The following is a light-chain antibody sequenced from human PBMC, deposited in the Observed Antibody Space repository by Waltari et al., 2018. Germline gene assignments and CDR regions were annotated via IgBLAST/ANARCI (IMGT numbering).Light chain of an antibody. CDR3: QRYDNRPVFA. CDR1: QAITNY. Sequence: DIQLTQSPSSLSASVGDRVTITCQASQAITNYLNWYQQKPGKAPKLLIYDASNLQTGVPSRFSGSQSGTEFTFTIASLQPEDVATYYCQRYDNRPVFAFGPGTKVNVK. CDR2: DAS. V-gene: IGKV1-33*01. J-gene: IGKJ3*01.